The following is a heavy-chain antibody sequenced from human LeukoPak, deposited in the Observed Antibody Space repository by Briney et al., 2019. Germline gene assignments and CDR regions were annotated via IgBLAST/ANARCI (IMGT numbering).Heavy chain of an antibody. CDR2: ISAYNGNT. D-gene: IGHD2-8*01. CDR3: ARVRMSYYYMYV. V-gene: IGHV1-18*01. CDR1: GYTFTSYG. Sequence: ASVEVSCKASGYTFTSYGISWVRQAPGQGPEWMGWISAYNGNTNYAQKLQGRVTMTTDTSTSTAYMELRSLRSGDTAVYYCARVRMSYYYMYVWVKGTTVTVSS. J-gene: IGHJ6*03.